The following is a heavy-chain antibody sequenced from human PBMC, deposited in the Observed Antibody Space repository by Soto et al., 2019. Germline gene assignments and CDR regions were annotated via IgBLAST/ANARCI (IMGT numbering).Heavy chain of an antibody. CDR3: ERSGDILTGFDYYYYYYGMDV. CDR2: IDPSDSYT. V-gene: IGHV5-10-1*01. J-gene: IGHJ6*02. Sequence: GESLKISCKGSGYSFTSYWISWVRQMPGKGLEWMGRIDPSDSYTNYSPSFQGHVTISADKSISTAYLQWSSLKASDTAMYYCERSGDILTGFDYYYYYYGMDVWGQGTTVTVSS. CDR1: GYSFTSYW. D-gene: IGHD3-9*01.